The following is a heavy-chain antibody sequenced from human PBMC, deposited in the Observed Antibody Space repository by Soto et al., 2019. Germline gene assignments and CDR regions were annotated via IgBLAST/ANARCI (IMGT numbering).Heavy chain of an antibody. CDR3: ARDPVAGAGTTYYSYYGMDV. CDR1: GDSVSSNSAA. J-gene: IGHJ6*02. Sequence: SQTLSLTCAISGDSVSSNSAAWNWIRQSPSRGLEWLGRTYYRSKWYNDYAVSVKSRITINPDTSKNQFSLQLNSVTPEDTAVYYCARDPVAGAGTTYYSYYGMDVWGQGTTVTVSS. CDR2: TYYRSKWYN. D-gene: IGHD6-19*01. V-gene: IGHV6-1*01.